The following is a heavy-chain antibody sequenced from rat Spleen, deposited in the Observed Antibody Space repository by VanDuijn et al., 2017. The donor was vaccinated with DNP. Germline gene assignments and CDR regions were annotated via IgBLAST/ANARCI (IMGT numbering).Heavy chain of an antibody. V-gene: IGHV5-7*01. CDR3: AKPDF. J-gene: IGHJ2*01. CDR1: GFTFSDYN. CDR2: ISYDGSST. Sequence: EVQLVESGGGLVQPGRSLKLSCVASGFTFSDYNMAWVRQAPKKGLDWVATISYDGSSTNYRDSVKGRFTVSRDNAKSTLYLQMDSLRSEDTATYYCAKPDFWGQGVMVTVSS.